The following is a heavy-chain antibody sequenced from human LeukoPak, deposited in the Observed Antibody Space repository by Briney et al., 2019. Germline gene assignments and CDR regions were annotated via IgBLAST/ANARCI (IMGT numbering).Heavy chain of an antibody. CDR1: GFTFSSYG. J-gene: IGHJ6*03. D-gene: IGHD6-19*01. CDR3: AKDGRSGGWYPYYMDV. CDR2: IRYEGSNK. Sequence: GGSLSLSCAASGFTFSSYGMHWARQARGKGVEWVAFIRYEGSNKYYADSVKGRFTISRDNSKSKLYLQMIYLKAEDTAVYYWAKDGRSGGWYPYYMDVWGKGTTVTISS. V-gene: IGHV3-30*02.